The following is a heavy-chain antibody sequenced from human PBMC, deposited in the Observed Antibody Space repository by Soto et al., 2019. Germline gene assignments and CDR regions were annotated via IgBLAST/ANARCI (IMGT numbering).Heavy chain of an antibody. CDR1: GFMFSNYG. CDR2: ISYDGSDQ. V-gene: IGHV3-30*18. CDR3: AKGHSGWDVAYYFDY. J-gene: IGHJ4*01. D-gene: IGHD3-10*01. Sequence: GGSLRLSCAASGFMFSNYGMHWVRQAPGKGLEWVAVISYDGSDQFYADSVKGRFTISRDSSTNMMYLQMNSMRVEDTAVYYCAKGHSGWDVAYYFDYWGHGTLVTVSS.